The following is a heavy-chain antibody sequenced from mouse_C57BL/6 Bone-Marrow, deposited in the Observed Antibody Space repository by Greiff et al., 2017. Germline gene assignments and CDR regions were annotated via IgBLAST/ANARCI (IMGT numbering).Heavy chain of an antibody. CDR1: GYSFTSYY. CDR2: IYPGSGNT. V-gene: IGHV1-66*01. J-gene: IGHJ4*01. Sequence: QVQLQQSGPELVKPGASVKISCKASGYSFTSYYIHWVKQRPGQGLEWIGWIYPGSGNTKYNAKFKGKATLTADTSSSTAYMQLSSLTSEDSAVYYCARPSNWAMDYWGQGTSVTVSS. D-gene: IGHD2-5*01. CDR3: ARPSNWAMDY.